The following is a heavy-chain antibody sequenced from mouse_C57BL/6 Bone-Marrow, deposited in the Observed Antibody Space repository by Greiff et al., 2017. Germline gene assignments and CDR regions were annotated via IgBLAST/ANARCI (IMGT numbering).Heavy chain of an antibody. Sequence: EVKLVESGGDLVKPGGSLKLSCAASGFTFSSYGMSWVRQTPDKRLEWVATISSGGSYTYYPDSVKGRCTISRDNAKNTLYLQMSSLKSEDTAMYYCARLAGTYFDYWGQGTTLTVSS. D-gene: IGHD4-1*01. CDR3: ARLAGTYFDY. CDR2: ISSGGSYT. J-gene: IGHJ2*01. V-gene: IGHV5-6*01. CDR1: GFTFSSYG.